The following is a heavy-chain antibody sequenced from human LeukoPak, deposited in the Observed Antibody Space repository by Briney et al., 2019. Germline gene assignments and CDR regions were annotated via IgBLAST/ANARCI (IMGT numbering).Heavy chain of an antibody. CDR3: ARDRNSIAAAGRTSGDYFDY. V-gene: IGHV3-11*06. D-gene: IGHD6-13*01. CDR2: ISRNSSHT. J-gene: IGHJ4*02. CDR1: RFTLSDYY. Sequence: KPGGPLRLACAASRFTLSDYYISSVRQAPGKGLGWVSYISRNSSHTNYADSVKGRLTIYRDNAKNSLYLKMNSLRAEDTAVYDCARDRNSIAAAGRTSGDYFDYWGQGTLVTVSS.